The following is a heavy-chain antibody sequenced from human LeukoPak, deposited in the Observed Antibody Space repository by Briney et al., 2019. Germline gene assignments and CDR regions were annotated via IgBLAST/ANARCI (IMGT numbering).Heavy chain of an antibody. Sequence: SETLSRTCTVSGASISSYYWTWIRQPPGKELEWIGYIYYSGSTNYNPSLKSRVTISVDTSKNQFSLKLSSVTAADTAVYYCASNYYGSGSLDYWGQGTLVTVSS. CDR3: ASNYYGSGSLDY. CDR2: IYYSGST. CDR1: GASISSYY. D-gene: IGHD3-10*01. V-gene: IGHV4-59*08. J-gene: IGHJ4*02.